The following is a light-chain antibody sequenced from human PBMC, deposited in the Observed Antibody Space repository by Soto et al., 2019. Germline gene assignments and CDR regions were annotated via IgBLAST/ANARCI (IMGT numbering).Light chain of an antibody. CDR2: DVN. CDR3: TSWTTSTTMI. V-gene: IGLV2-14*03. J-gene: IGLJ2*01. CDR1: SSDIGAYKF. Sequence: QSVLTQPASVSGSPGQSSTISCNGTSSDIGAYKFVSWYQQHPGKAPKLMLYDVNIRPSGVSNRFSGSKSGNTASLTLSGLQAEDKADYYCTSWTTSTTMIFGGGTKVTVL.